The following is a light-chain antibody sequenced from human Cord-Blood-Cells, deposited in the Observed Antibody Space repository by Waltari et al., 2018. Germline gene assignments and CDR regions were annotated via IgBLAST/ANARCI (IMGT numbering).Light chain of an antibody. CDR1: SSNIGSNT. Sequence: QSVLTQPPSASGTPGQRVTISCSGSSSNIGSNTVNWYQQLPGPAPKLLIYSNNRRPSGVPDRFSGSKSGTSASLAISGLQSEDEADYYCVAWDDSLNGPVFGGGTKLTVL. CDR2: SNN. CDR3: VAWDDSLNGPV. J-gene: IGLJ3*02. V-gene: IGLV1-44*01.